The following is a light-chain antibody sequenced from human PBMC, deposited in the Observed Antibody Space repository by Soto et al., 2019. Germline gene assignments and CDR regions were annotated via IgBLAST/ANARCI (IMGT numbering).Light chain of an antibody. CDR1: SGHITYA. J-gene: IGLJ3*02. CDR2: LNSDGSH. V-gene: IGLV4-69*01. Sequence: QPVLTQSPSASASLGASVKLTCTLSSGHITYAIAWHQQQPEKGPRYLMKLNSDGSHSKGDGIPDRFSGSSSGAERYLSISSLQSEDEADYYCQTWVTGPPWVFGGGTKLTVL. CDR3: QTWVTGPPWV.